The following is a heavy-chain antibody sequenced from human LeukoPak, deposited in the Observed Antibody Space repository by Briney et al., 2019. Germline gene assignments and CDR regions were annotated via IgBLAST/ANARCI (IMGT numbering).Heavy chain of an antibody. D-gene: IGHD3-22*01. V-gene: IGHV1-2*02. CDR3: ARFPTYYYDSSGYPHKQYYFDY. CDR2: INPNSGGT. CDR1: GYTFTGYY. Sequence: ASVKVSCKASGYTFTGYYMHWVREAPGQGLEWMGWINPNSGGTNYAQKFQGRVTMTRDTSISTAYMELSRLRAEDTAVYYCARFPTYYYDSSGYPHKQYYFDYWGQGTLVTVSS. J-gene: IGHJ4*02.